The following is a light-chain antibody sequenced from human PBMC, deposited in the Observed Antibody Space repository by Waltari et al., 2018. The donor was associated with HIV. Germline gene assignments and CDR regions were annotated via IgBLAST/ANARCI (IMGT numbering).Light chain of an antibody. J-gene: IGKJ3*01. CDR1: QTVTNQ. V-gene: IGKV1-39*01. CDR2: DAS. CDR3: QQSYRSPLT. Sequence: DIQMTQSPSPLSASVGDSVSITCRASQTVTNQVNWYQQKPGKAPEVLIYDASTLQSGVPSRFRGGGSGTDFTLTITSLQPDDFATYFCQQSYRSPLTFGPGTKVDVK.